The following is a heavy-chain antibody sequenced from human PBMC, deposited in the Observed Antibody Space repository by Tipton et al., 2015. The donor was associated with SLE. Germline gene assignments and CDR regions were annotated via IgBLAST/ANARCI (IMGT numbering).Heavy chain of an antibody. CDR3: ARDDAFDI. CDR2: ISAYDGNT. J-gene: IGHJ3*02. Sequence: QVQLVQSGAEMKKPGSSVRVSCKASGGTFSTYTISWVRQAPGQGLEWMGWISAYDGNTNYAQNLQGRVSMTTDTSTSTAYMELRSLRSDDTAVYYCARDDAFDIWGQGTKVTVPS. V-gene: IGHV1-18*01. CDR1: GGTFSTYT.